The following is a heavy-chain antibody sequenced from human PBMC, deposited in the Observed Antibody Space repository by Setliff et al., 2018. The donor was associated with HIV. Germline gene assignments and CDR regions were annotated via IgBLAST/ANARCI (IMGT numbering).Heavy chain of an antibody. V-gene: IGHV3-7*02. CDR2: IKKDGSEK. CDR3: ARGNTMVTDFDY. J-gene: IGHJ4*02. D-gene: IGHD3-10*01. CDR1: GFAFSNYW. Sequence: PGGSLRLSCAASGFAFSNYWMSWVRQAPGKGLEWVANIKKDGSEKSYVDSVKGRFTISRDNAKNSLYPQMNSLRAEDTAVYYCARGNTMVTDFDYWGQGTLVTVSS.